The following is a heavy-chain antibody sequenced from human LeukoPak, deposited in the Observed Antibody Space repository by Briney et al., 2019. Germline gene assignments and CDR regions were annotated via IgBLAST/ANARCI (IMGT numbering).Heavy chain of an antibody. CDR1: GFTFSDYY. D-gene: IGHD6-13*01. CDR2: ISSSGSTI. V-gene: IGHV3-11*01. J-gene: IGHJ4*02. Sequence: GGSLRFSCAASGFTFSDYYMSWIRQAPGKGLEWVSYISSSGSTIYYADSVKGRFTISRDNSKNTLYLQMNSLRAEDTAVYYCAKGGIPRPGIAAAGRPNYFDYWGQGTLVTVSS. CDR3: AKGGIPRPGIAAAGRPNYFDY.